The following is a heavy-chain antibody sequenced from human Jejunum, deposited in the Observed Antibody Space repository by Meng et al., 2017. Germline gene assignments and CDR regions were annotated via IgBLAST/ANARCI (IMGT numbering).Heavy chain of an antibody. CDR1: GFSLNTPRVG. J-gene: IGHJ4*02. CDR2: YYRDDDR. Sequence: SGPTLVKPPQTLTLTCTFSGFSLNTPRVGVGWFRQTPGEALEWLALYYRDDDRRYKSSLKNRLSITVDTSKNQVVLSMTNVDPVDTGTYYCAHHYDFWRASEYYFDYWGQGTLVTVSS. CDR3: AHHYDFWRASEYYFDY. V-gene: IGHV2-5*02. D-gene: IGHD3-3*01.